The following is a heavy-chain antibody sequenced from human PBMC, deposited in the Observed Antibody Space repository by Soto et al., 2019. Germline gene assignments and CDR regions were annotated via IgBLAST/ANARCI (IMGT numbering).Heavy chain of an antibody. V-gene: IGHV3-74*01. D-gene: IGHD1-26*01. Sequence: SLRLSCAASGFTFSTYWMRWVRQAPGKGLLWVARVNSDGEGTSYADFVKDRFTISRDNAKNTVFLQMNSLRADDTAIYYCIRDFGEVGSTAAFDIWGQGTMVTVSS. CDR3: IRDFGEVGSTAAFDI. CDR2: VNSDGEGT. CDR1: GFTFSTYW. J-gene: IGHJ3*02.